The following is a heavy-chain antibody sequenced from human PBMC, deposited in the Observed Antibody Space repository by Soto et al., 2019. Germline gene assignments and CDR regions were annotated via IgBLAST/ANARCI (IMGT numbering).Heavy chain of an antibody. CDR1: GFNFRDSY. J-gene: IGHJ6*03. V-gene: IGHV3-11*01. CDR2: ISASGRTM. Sequence: QGQLVESGGGLVKPGRSLRLSCAASGFNFRDSYMSWIRQAPGKGLQWVSYISASGRTMYYADSVKGRFTISRDNAKNTLYLQLNSLRGYDTVLYYCARGASYSWNGFYYYYMDVWGKGTTVTVSS. CDR3: ARGASYSWNGFYYYYMDV. D-gene: IGHD1-1*01.